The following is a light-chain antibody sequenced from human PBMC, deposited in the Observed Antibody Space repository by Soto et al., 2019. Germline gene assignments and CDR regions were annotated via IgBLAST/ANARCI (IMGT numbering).Light chain of an antibody. CDR1: QSISTD. CDR2: AAS. J-gene: IGKJ1*01. CDR3: QQSYTSWWT. V-gene: IGKV1-39*01. Sequence: DIQMTQSPSSLSASVGDRVSITCRASQSISTDLSWYQQKPGKAPKLLIYAASSLQSWVPSRFTGSGSGTDFTLTISSLQPEDFATYYCQQSYTSWWTFGQGTKVEIK.